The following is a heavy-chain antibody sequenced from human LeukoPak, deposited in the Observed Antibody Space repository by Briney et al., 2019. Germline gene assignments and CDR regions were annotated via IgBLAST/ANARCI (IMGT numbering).Heavy chain of an antibody. D-gene: IGHD3-22*01. V-gene: IGHV3-74*01. Sequence: GGSLRLSCAASGFTFRTYWMHWVRQDPVKGRVWVSRINSDGSVTGYVDSVKGRFTISRDNAKNTLFLQMSNLRAEDTAVYYCVRDFYESSGPYYFGYWGQGTLVTVSS. CDR1: GFTFRTYW. J-gene: IGHJ4*02. CDR2: INSDGSVT. CDR3: VRDFYESSGPYYFGY.